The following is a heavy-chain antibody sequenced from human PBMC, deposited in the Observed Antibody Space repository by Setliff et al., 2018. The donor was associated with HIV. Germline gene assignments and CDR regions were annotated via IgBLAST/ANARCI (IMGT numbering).Heavy chain of an antibody. D-gene: IGHD5-12*01. CDR1: GYTFSNYV. Sequence: GASVKVSCKASGYTFSNYVMQWVRQAPGQRLEWMGWINAGNGDTRYSPKFQGRVTFTRDSSASTVYMEMSSLRSEDTAMFYCARGSLATIKYYYYGMDVWGQGTTVTVSS. J-gene: IGHJ6*02. V-gene: IGHV1-3*01. CDR2: INAGNGDT. CDR3: ARGSLATIKYYYYGMDV.